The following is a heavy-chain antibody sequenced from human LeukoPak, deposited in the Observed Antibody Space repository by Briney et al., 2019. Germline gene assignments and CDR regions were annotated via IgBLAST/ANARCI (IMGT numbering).Heavy chain of an antibody. J-gene: IGHJ4*02. CDR3: ATGPKYYAADGRAAS. V-gene: IGHV3-30-3*01. CDR1: GFTFSSYA. CDR2: ISYDGSNK. D-gene: IGHD2-2*01. Sequence: PGGSLRLSCAASGFTFSSYAMHWVRQAPGKGLEWVAVISYDGSNKYYADSVKGRFTISRDNSKNTLYLQMNSLRAEDTAVYYCATGPKYYAADGRAASWGQGTLVTVSS.